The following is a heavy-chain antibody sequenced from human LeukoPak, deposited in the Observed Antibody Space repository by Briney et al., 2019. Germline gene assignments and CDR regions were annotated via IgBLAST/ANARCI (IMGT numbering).Heavy chain of an antibody. J-gene: IGHJ6*02. V-gene: IGHV4-39*01. CDR1: GGSISSSSYY. CDR3: VRPFGSYYYYGMDV. CDR2: ISYSGYT. D-gene: IGHD2/OR15-2a*01. Sequence: SETLSLTCTVSGGSISSSSYYWAWIRQPLGKGLEWVGSISYSGYTHYNPSLKSRLTISVDTSKNQFSLKLSSVTAADTAVYYCVRPFGSYYYYGMDVRGQGTTVTVSS.